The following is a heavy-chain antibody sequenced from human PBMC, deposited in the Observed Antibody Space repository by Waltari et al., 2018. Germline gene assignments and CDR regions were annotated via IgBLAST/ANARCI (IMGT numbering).Heavy chain of an antibody. Sequence: EVQLVESGGDLVQPGGSLRLSCAGSGFTSSNYAMTWVCQAPGKGLEWVSSISGTGAETFYADSVKGRFTISRDNSKNTLFLEMNSLRAEDTAIYYCSKDLKYTSLGHWYFALWGRGTLVTVSS. J-gene: IGHJ2*01. D-gene: IGHD2-2*02. CDR3: SKDLKYTSLGHWYFAL. CDR1: GFTSSNYA. CDR2: ISGTGAET. V-gene: IGHV3-23*04.